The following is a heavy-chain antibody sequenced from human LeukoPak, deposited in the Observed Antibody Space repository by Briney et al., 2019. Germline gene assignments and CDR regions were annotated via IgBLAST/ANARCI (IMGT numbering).Heavy chain of an antibody. D-gene: IGHD6-13*01. CDR3: ARSLLGSSWVFDY. CDR2: IYYSGST. J-gene: IGHJ4*02. V-gene: IGHV4-59*01. Sequence: PSETLSLTCTVSGGSISSYYWSWIRQPPGKGLEWIGYIYYSGSTNYNPSLKSRVNISVDTSKNQFSLKLSSVTAAGTAVYYCARSLLGSSWVFDYWGQGTLVTVSS. CDR1: GGSISSYY.